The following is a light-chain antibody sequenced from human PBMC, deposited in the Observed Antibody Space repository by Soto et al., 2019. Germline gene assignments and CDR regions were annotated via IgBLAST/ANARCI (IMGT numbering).Light chain of an antibody. CDR1: QSVSSY. V-gene: IGKV3-11*01. CDR2: DAS. CDR3: LQRSNWWT. Sequence: IVLTQSPATLSLSPGERATLSCRASQSVSSYLAWYQQKPGQAPRLLIYDASSRATGIPARFSGSGSGTDFTLTISSLEPEDFAVYYCLQRSNWWTFGQGTKVDIK. J-gene: IGKJ1*01.